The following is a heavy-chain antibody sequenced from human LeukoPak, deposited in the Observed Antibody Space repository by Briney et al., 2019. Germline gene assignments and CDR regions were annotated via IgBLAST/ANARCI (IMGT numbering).Heavy chain of an antibody. Sequence: GGSLRLSCAASGFTFSSYAMHWVRQAPGKGLEWVAVISYDGSNKYYADSVKGRFTISRDNSKNTLYLQMNSLRAEDTAVYYCASVPHIAVAAYDYWGQGTLVTVSS. D-gene: IGHD6-19*01. CDR2: ISYDGSNK. CDR1: GFTFSSYA. V-gene: IGHV3-30-3*01. CDR3: ASVPHIAVAAYDY. J-gene: IGHJ4*02.